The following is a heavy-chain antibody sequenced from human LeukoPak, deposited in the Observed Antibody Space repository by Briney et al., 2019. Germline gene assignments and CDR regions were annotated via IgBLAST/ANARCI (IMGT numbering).Heavy chain of an antibody. Sequence: ASVKVSCKASGYTFTSYAMHWVRQAPGQRLEWMGWINAGNGNTKYSQKSQGRVTITRDTSASTAYMELSSLRSEDTAVYYCARDYGDRYNDYYYYYGMDVWGQGTTVTVSS. CDR2: INAGNGNT. CDR3: ARDYGDRYNDYYYYYGMDV. V-gene: IGHV1-3*01. D-gene: IGHD4-17*01. CDR1: GYTFTSYA. J-gene: IGHJ6*02.